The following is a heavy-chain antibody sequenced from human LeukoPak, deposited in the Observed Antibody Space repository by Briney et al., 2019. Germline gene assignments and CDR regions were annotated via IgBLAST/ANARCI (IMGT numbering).Heavy chain of an antibody. CDR1: GFTFSSYA. Sequence: GGSLRLSCAASGFTFSSYAMHWVRQAPGKGLEWVAVISYDGSNKYYADSVKGRFTISRDNSKNTLYLQMNSLRAEDTAVYYCARVRYYDILTGNDAFDIWGQGTMVTVSS. D-gene: IGHD3-9*01. CDR3: ARVRYYDILTGNDAFDI. V-gene: IGHV3-30*04. CDR2: ISYDGSNK. J-gene: IGHJ3*02.